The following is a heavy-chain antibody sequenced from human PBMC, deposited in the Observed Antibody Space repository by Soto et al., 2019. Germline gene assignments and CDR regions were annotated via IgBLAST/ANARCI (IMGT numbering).Heavy chain of an antibody. J-gene: IGHJ4*02. Sequence: EASVKVSCKASGGTFSSYAISWVRQAPGQGLERMGGIIPIFGTANYAQKFQGRVTITADESTSTAYMELSSLRSEDTAVYYCARDYYDILTGYRNPATLDYWGQRTLVTVSS. CDR2: IIPIFGTA. CDR3: ARDYYDILTGYRNPATLDY. CDR1: GGTFSSYA. V-gene: IGHV1-69*13. D-gene: IGHD3-9*01.